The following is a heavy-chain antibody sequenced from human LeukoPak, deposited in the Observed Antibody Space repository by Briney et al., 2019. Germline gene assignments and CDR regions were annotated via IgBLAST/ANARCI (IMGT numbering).Heavy chain of an antibody. J-gene: IGHJ4*02. D-gene: IGHD2-15*01. CDR2: IYTSGST. CDR1: GGSISSGTYY. V-gene: IGHV4-61*02. Sequence: SETLSPTCTVSGGSISSGTYYWSWIRQPAGKGLEWIGRIYTSGSTNYNPSLKSRITISVDTSKNQFSLKLSSVTAADTAVYYCARNSCPSGSCYDNRGYFDYWGQGTLVTVSS. CDR3: ARNSCPSGSCYDNRGYFDY.